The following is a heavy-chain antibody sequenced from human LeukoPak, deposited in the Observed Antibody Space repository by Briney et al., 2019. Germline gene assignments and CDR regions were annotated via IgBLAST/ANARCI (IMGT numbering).Heavy chain of an antibody. CDR3: ARGRVEQLINVGGYYYYGMDV. V-gene: IGHV4-30-2*01. D-gene: IGHD6-6*01. CDR2: IYHSGST. Sequence: ASETLSLTCAVSGGSISSGGYSWSWIRQPPGKGLEWIGYIYHSGSTYYNPSLKSRVTISVDRSKNQFSLKLSSVTAADTAVYFCARGRVEQLINVGGYYYYGMDVWGQGTSVIVSS. CDR1: GGSISSGGYS. J-gene: IGHJ6*02.